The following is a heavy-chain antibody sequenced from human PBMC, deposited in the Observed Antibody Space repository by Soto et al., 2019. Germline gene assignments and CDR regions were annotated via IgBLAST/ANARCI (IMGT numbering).Heavy chain of an antibody. CDR2: IVVGSGNT. CDR3: AALGPPYSSSSWAGYYGMDV. Sequence: ASVKVSCKASGFTFTSSAVQWVRQARGQRLEWIGWIVVGSGNTNYAQKFQERVTITRDMSTSTAYMELSSLRSEDTAVYYCAALGPPYSSSSWAGYYGMDVWGQGTTVTVSS. CDR1: GFTFTSSA. V-gene: IGHV1-58*01. D-gene: IGHD6-6*01. J-gene: IGHJ6*02.